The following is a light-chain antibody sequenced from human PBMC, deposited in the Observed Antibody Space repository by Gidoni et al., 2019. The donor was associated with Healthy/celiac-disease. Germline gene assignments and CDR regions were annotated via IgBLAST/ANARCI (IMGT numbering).Light chain of an antibody. CDR2: QDS. CDR3: QAWDSSKGV. V-gene: IGLV3-1*01. Sequence: SYELTQPPSVSVSPGQTASITCSGDKLGDKYACWYQQKPGQSPVLVIYQDSNRPSGIPARFSGSNSGHTATLTISGTQAMDAADYYCQAWDSSKGVFGGGPQLTVL. CDR1: KLGDKY. J-gene: IGLJ2*01.